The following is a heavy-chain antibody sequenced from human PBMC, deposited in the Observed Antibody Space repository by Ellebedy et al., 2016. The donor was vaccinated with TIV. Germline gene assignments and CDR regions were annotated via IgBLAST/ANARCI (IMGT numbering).Heavy chain of an antibody. CDR1: GGSISSYY. Sequence: SETLSLTXTVSGGSISSYYWSWIRQPPGKGLEWIGYFYYGGSTNYNPSLKSRVTVSLDTSKNQFSLKLSSVTAADTAVYYCARVGATATTNFDYWGQGTLVTVSS. V-gene: IGHV4-59*01. CDR3: ARVGATATTNFDY. D-gene: IGHD1-1*01. J-gene: IGHJ4*02. CDR2: FYYGGST.